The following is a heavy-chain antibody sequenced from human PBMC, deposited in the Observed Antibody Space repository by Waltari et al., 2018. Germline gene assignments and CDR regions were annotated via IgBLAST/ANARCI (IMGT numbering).Heavy chain of an antibody. D-gene: IGHD1-26*01. CDR2: IYSGGST. CDR3: AREVGGSYSAFDI. V-gene: IGHV3-53*01. J-gene: IGHJ3*02. Sequence: EVQLVESGGGLIQPGGSLRLSCAASGFTVSSNYMSWVRQAPGKGLEWGSVIYSGGSTYYADSVKGRFTISRDNSKNTLYLQMNSLRAEDTAVYYCAREVGGSYSAFDIWGQGTMVTVSS. CDR1: GFTVSSNY.